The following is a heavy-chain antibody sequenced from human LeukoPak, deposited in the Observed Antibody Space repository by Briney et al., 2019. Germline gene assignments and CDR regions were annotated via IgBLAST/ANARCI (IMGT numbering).Heavy chain of an antibody. V-gene: IGHV4-4*07. J-gene: IGHJ5*02. Sequence: SETLSLTCTVSGGSISSYYWSWIRQPAGKGLEWIGRIYTSGSTNYNPSLKSRVTMSVDTSKNQFSLKLSSVTAADTAVYYCARGLESAYDFWSGYYTSWFDPWGQGTLVTVSS. CDR3: ARGLESAYDFWSGYYTSWFDP. D-gene: IGHD3-3*01. CDR2: IYTSGST. CDR1: GGSISSYY.